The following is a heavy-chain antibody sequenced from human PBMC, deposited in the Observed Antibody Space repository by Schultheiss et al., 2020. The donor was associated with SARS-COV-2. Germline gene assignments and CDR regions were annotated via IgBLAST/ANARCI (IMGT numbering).Heavy chain of an antibody. J-gene: IGHJ6*02. D-gene: IGHD3-10*01. CDR1: GLSLSGYY. CDR3: AMFDYYGSGSFDYGMDV. CDR2: INHSGST. Sequence: SQTLSLTCAVYGLSLSGYYWSWIRQPPGKGLEWIGAINHSGSTNYNPSLKSRVTISVDTSKNQFSLKLSSVTAADTAVYYCAMFDYYGSGSFDYGMDVWGQGPRSPSP. V-gene: IGHV4-34*01.